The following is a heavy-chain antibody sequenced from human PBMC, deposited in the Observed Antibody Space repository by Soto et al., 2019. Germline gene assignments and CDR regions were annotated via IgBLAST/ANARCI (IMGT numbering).Heavy chain of an antibody. Sequence: QLQLQESGPGLVKPSETLSLTCTVSGGSISSSSYYWGWIRQPPGKGLEWIGSIYYSGSTYYNPSLKSRVALPVDTSKNQLSLKLGSVTAAYTAVYYCASPERGYSGCDLGNWGQGTQVTVSS. CDR2: IYYSGST. D-gene: IGHD5-12*01. CDR3: ASPERGYSGCDLGN. V-gene: IGHV4-39*01. J-gene: IGHJ1*01. CDR1: GGSISSSSYY.